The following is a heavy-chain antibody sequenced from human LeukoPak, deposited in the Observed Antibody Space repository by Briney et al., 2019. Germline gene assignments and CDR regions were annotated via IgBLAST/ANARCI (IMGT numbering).Heavy chain of an antibody. Sequence: ASVKVSCKVSGYTLTELSMHWVRQAPGKGLEWMGGFDPEDGETIYAQKFQGRVTMTEDTSTDTAYMELSSLRSEDTAVYYCATGQSGSYYVAWAHWGQGTLVTVSS. V-gene: IGHV1-24*01. CDR3: ATGQSGSYYVAWAH. CDR2: FDPEDGET. J-gene: IGHJ4*02. D-gene: IGHD1-26*01. CDR1: GYTLTELS.